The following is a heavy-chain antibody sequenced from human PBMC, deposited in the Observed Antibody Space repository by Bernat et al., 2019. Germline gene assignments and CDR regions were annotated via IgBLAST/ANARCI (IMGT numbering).Heavy chain of an antibody. D-gene: IGHD1-14*01. CDR1: GGTFSSYA. V-gene: IGHV1-69*04. J-gene: IGHJ5*02. CDR2: IIPILGIA. CDR3: ARGGSRRMVWFDP. Sequence: QVQLVQSGAEVKKPGSSVKVSCKASGGTFSSYAISWVRQAPGQGLEWVGRIIPILGIANYAQKFQGRVTMTRNTSISPAYMELSSLRSEDTAVYYCARGGSRRMVWFDPWGQGTLVTVSS.